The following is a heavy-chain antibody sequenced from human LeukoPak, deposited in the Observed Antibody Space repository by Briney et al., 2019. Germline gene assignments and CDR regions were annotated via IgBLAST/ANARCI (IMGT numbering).Heavy chain of an antibody. CDR3: ARDYPLYYDFWSGSDC. CDR1: GYTFTRYG. Sequence: ASVKVSCKASGYTFTRYGISWVRQAPGQGLEWMGWISAYNGNTNYAQTLQGRVTMTTDTSTSTAYMELRSLRSDDTAVYYCARDYPLYYDFWSGSDCWGQGTLVTVSS. V-gene: IGHV1-18*01. CDR2: ISAYNGNT. D-gene: IGHD3-3*01. J-gene: IGHJ4*02.